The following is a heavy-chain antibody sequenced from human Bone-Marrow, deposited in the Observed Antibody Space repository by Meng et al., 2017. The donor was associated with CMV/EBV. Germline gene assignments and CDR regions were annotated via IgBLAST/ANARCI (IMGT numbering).Heavy chain of an antibody. CDR2: ISWNSGSI. V-gene: IGHV3-9*01. J-gene: IGHJ6*02. D-gene: IGHD3-16*01. CDR1: GFTFDDYA. CDR3: ARGGDFNCMDV. Sequence: GGSLRLSCAASGFTFDDYAMHWVRQAPGKGLEWVSGISWNSGSIGYADSVKGRLTISRDTAKNTVLLQMNSLRAEDTAVYYCARGGDFNCMDVWGQGTTVTVSS.